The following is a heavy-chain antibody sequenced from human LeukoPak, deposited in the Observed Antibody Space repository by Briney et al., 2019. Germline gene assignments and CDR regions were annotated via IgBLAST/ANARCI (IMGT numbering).Heavy chain of an antibody. Sequence: SETLSLTCTVSGGSISSGGYYWSWIRQHPGKGLEWIGYIYYSGSTYYNPPLKSRVTISVDTSKNQFSLKLSSVTAADTAVYYCARGKIVATTLDYWGQGTLVTVSS. CDR1: GGSISSGGYY. CDR2: IYYSGST. J-gene: IGHJ4*02. CDR3: ARGKIVATTLDY. D-gene: IGHD5-12*01. V-gene: IGHV4-31*03.